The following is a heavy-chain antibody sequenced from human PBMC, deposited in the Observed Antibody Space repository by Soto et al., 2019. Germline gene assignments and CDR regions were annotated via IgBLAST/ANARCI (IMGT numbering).Heavy chain of an antibody. V-gene: IGHV3-33*01. Sequence: QVQLVESGGGVVQPGRSLRLSCAASGFTFSTYGMHWVRQAPGKGLQWVALIWYDGSNEYYVDSVKGRFTISRDNSKNTLYLQMYSLRAEDTAVYYCAREEYRSGTGYLQHWGQGTLVTVSS. CDR2: IWYDGSNE. J-gene: IGHJ1*01. D-gene: IGHD6-19*01. CDR1: GFTFSTYG. CDR3: AREEYRSGTGYLQH.